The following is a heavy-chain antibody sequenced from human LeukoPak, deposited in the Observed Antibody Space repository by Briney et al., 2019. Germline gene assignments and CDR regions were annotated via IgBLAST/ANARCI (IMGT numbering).Heavy chain of an antibody. V-gene: IGHV4-61*01. J-gene: IGHJ4*02. D-gene: IGHD1-26*01. CDR2: IYYSGST. CDR1: GGSISSSSYY. Sequence: SETLSLTCTVSGGSISSSSYYWGWIRQPPGKGLEWIGYIYYSGSTNYNPSLKSRVTISVDTSKNQFSLKLSSVTAADTAVYYCARDVPVGATSYFDYWGQGTLVTVSS. CDR3: ARDVPVGATSYFDY.